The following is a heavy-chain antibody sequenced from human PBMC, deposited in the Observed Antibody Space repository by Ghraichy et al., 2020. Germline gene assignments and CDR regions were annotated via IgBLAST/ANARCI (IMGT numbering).Heavy chain of an antibody. Sequence: GGSLRLSCAASGFTFSSYWMSWVRQAPGKGLEWVANIKQDGSEKYYVDSVKGRFTISRDNAKNSLYLQMNSLRAEDTAVYYCARWRILIFGVVISDYGMDVWGQGTTVTVSS. CDR3: ARWRILIFGVVISDYGMDV. J-gene: IGHJ6*02. CDR1: GFTFSSYW. CDR2: IKQDGSEK. V-gene: IGHV3-7*03. D-gene: IGHD3-3*01.